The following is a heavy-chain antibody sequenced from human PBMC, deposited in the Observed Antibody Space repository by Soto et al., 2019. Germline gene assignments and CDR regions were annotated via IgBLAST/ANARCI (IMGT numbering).Heavy chain of an antibody. J-gene: IGHJ4*02. V-gene: IGHV1-69*06. Sequence: QMQLVQPGAEVKKPGSSVKVSCKASGGTLSSFINYPINWVRQAPGQGLEWMGGNVPNVGTVNYAEKFQGRVTITADKSTGTANKDLSSLRSEDTALYYCARRATSCFLRYFDNCGQVTLVTVSS. CDR2: NVPNVGTV. CDR1: GGTLSSFINYP. D-gene: IGHD5-12*01. CDR3: ARRATSCFLRYFDN.